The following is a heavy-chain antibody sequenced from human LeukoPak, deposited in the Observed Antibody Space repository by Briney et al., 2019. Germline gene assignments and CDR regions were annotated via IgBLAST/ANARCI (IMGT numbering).Heavy chain of an antibody. D-gene: IGHD4/OR15-4a*01. Sequence: ASVKVSCKASGYTFNAYHMHWVRQAPGQGLAWMGYINPNRGDTVYAQKFQGRVTMTRDTSISTAYMELSSLRSDDTAVYYCTRVYDYGDLKPFDYWGQGTLVTVSS. J-gene: IGHJ4*02. V-gene: IGHV1-2*02. CDR1: GYTFNAYH. CDR3: TRVYDYGDLKPFDY. CDR2: INPNRGDT.